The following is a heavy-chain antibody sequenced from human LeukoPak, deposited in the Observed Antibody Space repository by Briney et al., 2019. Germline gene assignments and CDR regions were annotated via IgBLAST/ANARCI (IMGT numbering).Heavy chain of an antibody. Sequence: PGGSLRLSCAASGFNFSSYSMNWVRQAPGKGLEWVSAISGSGGSTYYADSVKGRFTISRDNSKNTLYLQMNSLRAEDTAVYYCAKRGGWYYYDCSGYYSPICDYWGQGTLVTVSS. V-gene: IGHV3-23*01. J-gene: IGHJ4*02. CDR3: AKRGGWYYYDCSGYYSPICDY. CDR2: ISGSGGST. D-gene: IGHD3-22*01. CDR1: GFNFSSYS.